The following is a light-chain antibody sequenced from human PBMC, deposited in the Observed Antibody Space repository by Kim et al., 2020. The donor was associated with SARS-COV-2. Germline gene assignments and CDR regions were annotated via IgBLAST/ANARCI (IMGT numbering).Light chain of an antibody. J-gene: IGKJ4*01. Sequence: SSVGDRVTITCRASQSIRNWLAWYQQKPGKAPKLLIYKAYTLESGVSSRFTGSGSGTEFTLTISSLQPDDFATYYCQQYDSYPLTFGGGTKVDIK. CDR1: QSIRNW. CDR2: KAY. CDR3: QQYDSYPLT. V-gene: IGKV1-5*03.